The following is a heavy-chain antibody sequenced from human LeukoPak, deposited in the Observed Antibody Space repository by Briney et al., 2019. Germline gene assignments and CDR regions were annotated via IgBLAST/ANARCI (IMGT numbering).Heavy chain of an antibody. CDR3: TRDQTPYY. Sequence: GGSLRLSCTAFGFTFGDYAMTWVRQAPGKGLEWVGFIASETYGGTAEYAASVKGRFIISRDDSKSIAYLQMNSLKTEDTAVYYCTRDQTPYYWGQGTLVTVSS. V-gene: IGHV3-49*04. CDR2: IASETYGGTA. J-gene: IGHJ4*02. CDR1: GFTFGDYA.